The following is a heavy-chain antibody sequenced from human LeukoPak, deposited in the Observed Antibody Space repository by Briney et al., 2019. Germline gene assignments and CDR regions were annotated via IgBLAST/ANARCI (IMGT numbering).Heavy chain of an antibody. CDR1: GYTFTSYG. D-gene: IGHD1-26*01. CDR2: ISAYNGNT. CDR3: ARDPHREPVDY. V-gene: IGHV1-18*01. Sequence: ASVKVSCKASGYTFTSYGISWVRQAPGQGLEWMGWISAYNGNTNYAQKLQGRVTMTTDTSTSTAHMELRSLRSDDTAVYYCARDPHREPVDYWGQGTLVTVSS. J-gene: IGHJ4*02.